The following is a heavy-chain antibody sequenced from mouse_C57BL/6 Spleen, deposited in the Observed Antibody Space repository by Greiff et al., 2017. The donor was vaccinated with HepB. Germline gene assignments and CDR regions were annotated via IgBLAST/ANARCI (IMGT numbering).Heavy chain of an antibody. D-gene: IGHD2-3*01. CDR2: IYPGDGDT. CDR3: ARRAGYYDFDY. Sequence: QVQLQQSGPELVKPGASVKISCKASGYAFSSSWMNWVKQRPGKGLEWIGRIYPGDGDTNYSGKFKGKATLTADKSSSTAYMQLSSLTSEDSAVYFCARRAGYYDFDYWGQGTTLTVSS. J-gene: IGHJ2*01. CDR1: GYAFSSSW. V-gene: IGHV1-82*01.